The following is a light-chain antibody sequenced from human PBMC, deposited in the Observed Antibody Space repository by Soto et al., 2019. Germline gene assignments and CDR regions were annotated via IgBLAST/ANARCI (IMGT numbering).Light chain of an antibody. V-gene: IGKV1-17*01. CDR3: QQLNSYPFT. CDR1: QDIRSA. Sequence: DIHLTQSPASLSASVGDRVTITCRASQDIRSALGWYQQKPGKVPKLLIYAASTLQSGVPSRFSGSGSGTEFTLTITSLQFEDFATYYCQQLNSYPFTFGGGTKVDIK. CDR2: AAS. J-gene: IGKJ4*01.